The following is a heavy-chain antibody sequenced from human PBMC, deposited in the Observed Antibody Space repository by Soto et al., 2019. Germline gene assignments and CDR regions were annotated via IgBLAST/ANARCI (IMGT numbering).Heavy chain of an antibody. CDR1: GYTFTGYY. D-gene: IGHD2-8*01. CDR2: INPNSGGT. CDR3: ASQGLYSIDGYYYYYYGMDV. V-gene: IGHV1-2*02. Sequence: GASVKVSCKASGYTFTGYYMHWVRQAPGQGLEWMGWINPNSGGTNYAQKFQGRVTMTRDTSISTAYMELSRLRSDDAAVYYCASQGLYSIDGYYYYYYGMDVWGQGTMVTVSS. J-gene: IGHJ6*02.